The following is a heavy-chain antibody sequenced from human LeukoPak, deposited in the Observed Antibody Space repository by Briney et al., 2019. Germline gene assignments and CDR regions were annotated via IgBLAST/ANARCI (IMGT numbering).Heavy chain of an antibody. D-gene: IGHD6-6*01. CDR1: GGTFSSYA. V-gene: IGHV1-69*05. Sequence: ASVKVSCKASGGTFSSYAISWVRQAPGQGLEWMGGIIPIFGTANYAQKFQGRVTITTDESTSTAYMELSSLRSEDTAVYYCARGIEYSSSPTGVGPGPDAFDIWGQGTMVTVSS. J-gene: IGHJ3*02. CDR3: ARGIEYSSSPTGVGPGPDAFDI. CDR2: IIPIFGTA.